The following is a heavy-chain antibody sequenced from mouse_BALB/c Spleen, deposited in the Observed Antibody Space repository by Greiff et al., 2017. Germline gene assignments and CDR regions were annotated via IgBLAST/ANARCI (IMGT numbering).Heavy chain of an antibody. Sequence: EVNVVESGGGLVKPGGSLKLSCAASGFTFSSYAMSWVRQSPEKRLEWVAEISSGGSYTYYPDTVTGRFTISRDNAKNTLYLEMSSLRSEDTAMYYCARDKASYAMDYWGQGTSVTVSS. CDR2: ISSGGSYT. J-gene: IGHJ4*01. CDR3: ARDKASYAMDY. CDR1: GFTFSSYA. V-gene: IGHV5-9-4*01.